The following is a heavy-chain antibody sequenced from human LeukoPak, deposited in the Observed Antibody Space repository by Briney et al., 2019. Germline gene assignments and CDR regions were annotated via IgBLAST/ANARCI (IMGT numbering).Heavy chain of an antibody. CDR3: ARAADYGDRYFDY. V-gene: IGHV4-34*01. CDR1: GGSFSGYY. J-gene: IGHJ4*02. CDR2: INHSGST. D-gene: IGHD4-17*01. Sequence: SETLSLTCAVYGGSFSGYYWSWIRQPPGKGLEWIGEINHSGSTNYNPSLKSRVTISVDTSKNQFSLKLSSVTAADTAVYHCARAADYGDRYFDYWGQGTLVTVSS.